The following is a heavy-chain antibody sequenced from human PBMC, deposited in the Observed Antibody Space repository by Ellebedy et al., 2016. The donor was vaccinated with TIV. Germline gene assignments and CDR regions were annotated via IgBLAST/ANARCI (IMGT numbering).Heavy chain of an antibody. CDR3: ARRFLTSLPNSLSFDS. D-gene: IGHD2-21*01. V-gene: IGHV5-51*01. Sequence: GESLKISXKGSGYMFTRYWIGWVRQMPGKGLEWVAIIYPGDSDTRYSPSFQGQVTISADKSISTAYLQWSSLKASDTAMYYCARRFLTSLPNSLSFDSWGQGALVTVSS. CDR2: IYPGDSDT. CDR1: GYMFTRYW. J-gene: IGHJ4*02.